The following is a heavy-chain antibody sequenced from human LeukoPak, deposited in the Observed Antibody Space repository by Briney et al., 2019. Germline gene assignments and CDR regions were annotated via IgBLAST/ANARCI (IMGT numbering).Heavy chain of an antibody. CDR3: ASTPLRFLQWLPSV. V-gene: IGHV4-59*01. D-gene: IGHD3-3*01. CDR2: IYYTGST. Sequence: SETLSLTCTVSGGSISNYYWSWIRQPPGKGLDWIGYIYYTGSTNYNPSLKSRVTISIDTSKNQFSLKLTSVTAADTAVYYCASTPLRFLQWLPSVWGQGTLVTVSS. CDR1: GGSISNYY. J-gene: IGHJ4*02.